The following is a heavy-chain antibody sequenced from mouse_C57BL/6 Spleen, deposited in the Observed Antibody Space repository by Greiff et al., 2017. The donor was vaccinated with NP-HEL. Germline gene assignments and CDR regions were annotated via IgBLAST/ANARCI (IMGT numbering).Heavy chain of an antibody. CDR2: IDPSDSYT. J-gene: IGHJ4*01. Sequence: VQLQQPGAELVMPGASVKLSCKASGYTFTSYWMHWVKQKPGQGLEWIGEIDPSDSYTNYNQKFKGKSTLTLDKSSSTAYMQLSSLTSEDSAVYYCARRGRRGRGSYAMDYWGQGTSVTVSS. CDR1: GYTFTSYW. CDR3: ARRGRRGRGSYAMDY. D-gene: IGHD2-12*01. V-gene: IGHV1-69*01.